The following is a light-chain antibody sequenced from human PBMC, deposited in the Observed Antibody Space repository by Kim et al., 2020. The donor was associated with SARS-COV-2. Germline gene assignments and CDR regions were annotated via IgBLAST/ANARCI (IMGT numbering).Light chain of an antibody. CDR3: QQYDNLPVT. Sequence: ASVGDRRPITCQASQYISNYLSWYQQKPGKAPKLLIYDASNLETGVPSRFSGSGSGTDFTFTISSLQPEDIATYYCQQYDNLPVTFGQGTRLEIK. CDR1: QYISNY. V-gene: IGKV1-33*01. J-gene: IGKJ5*01. CDR2: DAS.